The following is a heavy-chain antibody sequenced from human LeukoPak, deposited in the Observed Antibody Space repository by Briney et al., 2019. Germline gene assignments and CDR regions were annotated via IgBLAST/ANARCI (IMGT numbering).Heavy chain of an antibody. D-gene: IGHD1-26*01. CDR3: ARGRVGATTIVDY. J-gene: IGHJ4*02. Sequence: SETLSLTCTVSGGSISSYYWSWIRQPPGKGLEWIGYIYYSGSTNYNPSLKGRVTISVDTSKNQFSLKLSSVTAADTAVYYCARGRVGATTIVDYWGQGTLVTVSS. CDR1: GGSISSYY. V-gene: IGHV4-59*01. CDR2: IYYSGST.